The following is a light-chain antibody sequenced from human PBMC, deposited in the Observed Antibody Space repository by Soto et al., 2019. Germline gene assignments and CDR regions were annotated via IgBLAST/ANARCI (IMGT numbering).Light chain of an antibody. CDR1: QDITNY. J-gene: IGKJ2*01. Sequence: DIQMTQSPSSLSASVGDRVTITCRASQDITNYLNWYQQKPGTAPKLLIYDASNLEAEVPSRFSGSGSATDFSFTISSLQPEDVATYYCQQYDLLPYTFGQGTRLEIK. CDR3: QQYDLLPYT. CDR2: DAS. V-gene: IGKV1-33*01.